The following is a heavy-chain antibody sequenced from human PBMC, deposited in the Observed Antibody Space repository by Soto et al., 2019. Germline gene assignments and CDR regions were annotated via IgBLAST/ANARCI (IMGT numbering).Heavy chain of an antibody. J-gene: IGHJ6*02. D-gene: IGHD5-12*01. Sequence: GGSLRLSCAASGFTFSSYAMHWVRQAPGKGLEWVAVISYDGSNKYYADSVKGRFTISRDNSKNTLYLQMNSLRAEDTAVYYCARDSVYSGYDSTRDYYYYGMDVWGQGTTVTVSS. V-gene: IGHV3-30-3*01. CDR2: ISYDGSNK. CDR3: ARDSVYSGYDSTRDYYYYGMDV. CDR1: GFTFSSYA.